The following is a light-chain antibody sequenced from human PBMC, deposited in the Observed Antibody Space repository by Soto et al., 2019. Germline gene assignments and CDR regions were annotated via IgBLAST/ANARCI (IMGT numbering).Light chain of an antibody. J-gene: IGKJ1*01. V-gene: IGKV1-39*01. CDR3: QQSYTTPWT. CDR2: SAS. Sequence: DIQMTQSPSSLSASVGDRVTITCRASQSISSYLNWYHQKPGKAPKLLIYSASSLQSGVPSRFRGRGSGTDFTLTISSLQPEDFATYYCQQSYTTPWTFGQGTKVEIK. CDR1: QSISSY.